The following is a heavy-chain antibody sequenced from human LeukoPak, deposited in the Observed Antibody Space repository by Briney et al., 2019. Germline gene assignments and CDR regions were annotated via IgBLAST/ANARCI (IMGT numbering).Heavy chain of an antibody. Sequence: RRASVKVSCKVSGYTLTELSMHWVRQAPGKGLEWMGGFDPEDGETIYAQKFQGRVTMTEDTSTDTAYMELSSLRSEDTAVYYCATTARGSRGLVYYYYGMDVWGQGTTVTVSS. V-gene: IGHV1-24*01. CDR3: ATTARGSRGLVYYYYGMDV. J-gene: IGHJ6*02. D-gene: IGHD3-10*01. CDR2: FDPEDGET. CDR1: GYTLTELS.